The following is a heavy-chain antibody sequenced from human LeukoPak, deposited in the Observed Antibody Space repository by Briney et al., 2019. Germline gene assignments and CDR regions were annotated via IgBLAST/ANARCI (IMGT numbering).Heavy chain of an antibody. J-gene: IGHJ4*02. CDR3: AREYSGSYYLDC. Sequence: ASVKVSCKASGYTFTNYYMHWVRQAPGQGLEWMGTINPSGGDTSYAQKFQGRVTMTRDTSTSTVYMELSSLRSEDTAVYYCAREYSGSYYLDCWGQGTLVTVSS. V-gene: IGHV1-46*01. D-gene: IGHD1-26*01. CDR2: INPSGGDT. CDR1: GYTFTNYY.